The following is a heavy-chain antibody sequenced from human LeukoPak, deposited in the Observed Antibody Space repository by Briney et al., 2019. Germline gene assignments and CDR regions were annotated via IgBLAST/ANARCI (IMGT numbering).Heavy chain of an antibody. CDR2: FDPEDGET. Sequence: ASVKVSCKVSGYTLTELSMHWVRQAPGKGLEWMGGFDPEDGETIYAQKFQGRVTMTEDTSTDTAYMELSSLRSEDTAVYYCATMDRGVVAATVYFDYWGQGTLVTVSS. J-gene: IGHJ4*02. V-gene: IGHV1-24*01. CDR1: GYTLTELS. CDR3: ATMDRGVVAATVYFDY. D-gene: IGHD2-15*01.